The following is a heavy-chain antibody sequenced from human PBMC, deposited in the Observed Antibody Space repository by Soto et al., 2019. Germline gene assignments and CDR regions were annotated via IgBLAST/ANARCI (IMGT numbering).Heavy chain of an antibody. CDR1: GGSISSYY. J-gene: IGHJ4*02. V-gene: IGHV4-59*08. Sequence: QVQLQESGPGLVRPSETLSLTCTVSGGSISSYYWSWIRQSPGKGLEWIGYMYYSGSTNYNPSLKSRVTISVDTSNNQFSLKLSSVTAADTAMYYCARLGSGSFRDWGQGTLVTVSS. CDR3: ARLGSGSFRD. CDR2: MYYSGST. D-gene: IGHD1-26*01.